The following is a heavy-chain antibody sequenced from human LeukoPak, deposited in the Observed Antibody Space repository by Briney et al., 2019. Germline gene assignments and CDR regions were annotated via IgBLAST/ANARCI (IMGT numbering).Heavy chain of an antibody. CDR3: ARDYGSGSYYQSYYYYGMDV. V-gene: IGHV3-11*04. J-gene: IGHJ6*04. D-gene: IGHD3-10*01. CDR2: ISSSGSTI. CDR1: GFTFSDYY. Sequence: GGSLRLSCAASGFTFSDYYMSWIRQAPGKGLEWVSYISSSGSTIYYADSVKGRFTISRDNAKNSLYLQMNSLRAEDTAVYYCARDYGSGSYYQSYYYYGMDVWGKGTTVTVSS.